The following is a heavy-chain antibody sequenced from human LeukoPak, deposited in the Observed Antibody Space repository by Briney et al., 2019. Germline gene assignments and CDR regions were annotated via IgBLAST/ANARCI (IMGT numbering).Heavy chain of an antibody. CDR2: IYTSGST. Sequence: SETLSPTCTVSGGSISSYYWSWIRQPAGKGLEWIGRIYTSGSTNYNPSLKSRVTMSVDTSKNQFSLKLSSVTAADTAVYYCARGCSGGSCYPDYYYYGMDVWGQGTTVTVSS. CDR1: GGSISSYY. V-gene: IGHV4-4*07. CDR3: ARGCSGGSCYPDYYYYGMDV. J-gene: IGHJ6*02. D-gene: IGHD2-15*01.